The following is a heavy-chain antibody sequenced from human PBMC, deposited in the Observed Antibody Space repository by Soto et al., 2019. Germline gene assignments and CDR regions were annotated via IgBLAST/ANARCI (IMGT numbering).Heavy chain of an antibody. CDR2: ISSSGSTI. V-gene: IGHV3-11*01. CDR1: GFTFSDYY. J-gene: IGHJ3*02. Sequence: GGSLRLSCAASGFTFSDYYMSWIRQAPGKGLEWVSYISSSGSTIYYADSVKGRFTISRDNAKNSLYLQMNSLRAEDTAVYYCARVWIYSGYDLRGDAFDIWGQGTMVTVSS. D-gene: IGHD5-12*01. CDR3: ARVWIYSGYDLRGDAFDI.